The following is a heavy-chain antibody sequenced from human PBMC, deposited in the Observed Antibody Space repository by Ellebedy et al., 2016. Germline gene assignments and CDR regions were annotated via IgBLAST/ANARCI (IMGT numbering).Heavy chain of an antibody. Sequence: ASVKVSCKASGYTFTNYGISWVRQAPGQGPEWMGWISAYNGNPNYAQKLQCRVTMTTDTSKSTAYMELRRLRSDDSALYYCTRAFNRHSPTTKIEYWGQGTLITVSS. J-gene: IGHJ4*02. CDR3: TRAFNRHSPTTKIEY. D-gene: IGHD4-17*01. CDR1: GYTFTNYG. V-gene: IGHV1-18*01. CDR2: ISAYNGNP.